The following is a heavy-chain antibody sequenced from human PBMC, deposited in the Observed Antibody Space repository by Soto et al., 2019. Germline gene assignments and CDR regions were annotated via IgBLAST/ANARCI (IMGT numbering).Heavy chain of an antibody. CDR3: AKDTSSSPYYMDV. V-gene: IGHV3-23*01. CDR2: ITGSTGTT. D-gene: IGHD2-2*01. Sequence: WIIKTPGKGLEWVSEITGSTGTTYYADSVKGRFIISRDNSKNTLHLQMNSLRAEDTAVYYCAKDTSSSPYYMDVWGKGTTVTVTS. J-gene: IGHJ6*03.